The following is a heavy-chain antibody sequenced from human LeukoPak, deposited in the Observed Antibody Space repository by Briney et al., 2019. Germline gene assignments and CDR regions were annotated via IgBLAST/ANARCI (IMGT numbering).Heavy chain of an antibody. D-gene: IGHD1-1*01. CDR3: ARDRYSDYYYYMDV. Sequence: ASVKVSCXASGYTFTGYYMHWVRQAPGQGLEWMGWINPNSGGTNYAQKFQGRVTMTRDTSISTAYMELSRLRSDDTAVYYCARDRYSDYYYYMDVWGKRTTVTVSS. CDR1: GYTFTGYY. V-gene: IGHV1-2*02. CDR2: INPNSGGT. J-gene: IGHJ6*03.